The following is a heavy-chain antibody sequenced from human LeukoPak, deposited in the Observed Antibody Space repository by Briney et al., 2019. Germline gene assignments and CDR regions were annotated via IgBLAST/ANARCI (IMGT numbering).Heavy chain of an antibody. CDR1: GFTFSSYD. J-gene: IGHJ6*03. CDR2: ITGSGGST. CDR3: AKGPGVIQDYYYYYMDV. D-gene: IGHD3-10*01. Sequence: GGSLRLSCAASGFTFSSYDMSWVRQAPGKGLEWVSIITGSGGSTYYADSVKGRFTISRDNSKNTLYLQMNSLRAEDTAVYYCAKGPGVIQDYYYYYMDVWGKGTTVTISS. V-gene: IGHV3-23*01.